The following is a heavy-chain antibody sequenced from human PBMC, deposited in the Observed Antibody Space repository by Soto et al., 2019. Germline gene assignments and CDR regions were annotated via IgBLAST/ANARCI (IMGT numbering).Heavy chain of an antibody. Sequence: QVQLVQSGAEVKKPGASVKVSCKASGYTFTSYGISWVRQAPGQGLEWMGWISAYNGNTNYAQKLQGRVTMTTDTSTSAAYMETSSMSSDATAVYYCARAGSVEMDDNWFAPWGQGTLVTVSS. D-gene: IGHD3-10*01. CDR3: ARAGSVEMDDNWFAP. J-gene: IGHJ5*02. CDR2: ISAYNGNT. V-gene: IGHV1-18*01. CDR1: GYTFTSYG.